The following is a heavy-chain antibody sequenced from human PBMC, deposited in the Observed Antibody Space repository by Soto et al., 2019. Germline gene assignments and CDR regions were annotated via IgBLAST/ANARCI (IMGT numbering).Heavy chain of an antibody. V-gene: IGHV3-15*01. CDR3: AKLHSDYGDYDRPY. Sequence: EVQLVESGGGLVKPGGSLRLSCAASGFTFSNAWMSWVRQAPGKGLEWVGRIKSKTDGGTTDYAAPVKGRFTISRDDSKNTLYLQMNSLRAEDTAVYYCAKLHSDYGDYDRPYWGQGTLVTVSS. J-gene: IGHJ4*02. CDR2: IKSKTDGGTT. CDR1: GFTFSNAW. D-gene: IGHD4-17*01.